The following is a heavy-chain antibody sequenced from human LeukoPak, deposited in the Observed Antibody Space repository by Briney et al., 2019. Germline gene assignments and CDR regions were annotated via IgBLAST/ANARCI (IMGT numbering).Heavy chain of an antibody. V-gene: IGHV4-61*02. Sequence: SETLSLTCTVSGGSISSGSYCWSWIRQPAGKGLEWVGRIYTSGSTNYNPSLKGRVTISVDTSKNQFSLKLSSVTAADTAVYYCARDGNSSGWYALYYMDVWGKGTTVTVSS. J-gene: IGHJ6*03. D-gene: IGHD6-19*01. CDR3: ARDGNSSGWYALYYMDV. CDR2: IYTSGST. CDR1: GGSISSGSYC.